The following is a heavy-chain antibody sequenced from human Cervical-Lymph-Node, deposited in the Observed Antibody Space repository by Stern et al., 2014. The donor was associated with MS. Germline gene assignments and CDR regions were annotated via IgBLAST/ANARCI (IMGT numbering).Heavy chain of an antibody. CDR3: ARGGDILTGYLLYYFDY. CDR2: IYYSGST. Sequence: QVQLQESGPGLVKPSETLSLTCTVSGGSISSYYWSWIRQPPGKGLEWIGYIYYSGSTNYNPSLKSRVTISVDTSKNQFSLKLSSVTAADTAVYYCARGGDILTGYLLYYFDYWGQGTLVTVSS. D-gene: IGHD3-9*01. CDR1: GGSISSYY. V-gene: IGHV4-59*01. J-gene: IGHJ4*02.